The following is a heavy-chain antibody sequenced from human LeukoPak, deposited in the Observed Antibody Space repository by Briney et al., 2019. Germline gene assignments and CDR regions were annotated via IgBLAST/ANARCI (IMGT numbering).Heavy chain of an antibody. V-gene: IGHV4-59*01. Sequence: SETLSLTCTVSGGSISSYYWSWIRQPPGKGLEWIGYIYYSGSTNYNPSLKSRVTISVDTSKNQFSLKLSSVTAADTAVYYCARGLVCSGGSCSGNFDYWGRGTLVTVSS. D-gene: IGHD2-15*01. CDR3: ARGLVCSGGSCSGNFDY. J-gene: IGHJ4*02. CDR2: IYYSGST. CDR1: GGSISSYY.